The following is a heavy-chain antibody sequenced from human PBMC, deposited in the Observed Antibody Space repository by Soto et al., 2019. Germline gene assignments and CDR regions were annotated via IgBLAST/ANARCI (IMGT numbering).Heavy chain of an antibody. V-gene: IGHV1-3*01. CDR3: AVGGDGTRY. Sequence: QVHLVQSGAEVTKPGASVKVSCKTSGYTFSSFAIHWVRQAPGQGLEWMAWINPGDGYTRLLQKFQGRVTVTRDTSATTVFMELNSLTSEDTAVYYCAVGGDGTRYWSQGTQVTVSS. CDR1: GYTFSSFA. D-gene: IGHD2-21*02. CDR2: INPGDGYT. J-gene: IGHJ4*02.